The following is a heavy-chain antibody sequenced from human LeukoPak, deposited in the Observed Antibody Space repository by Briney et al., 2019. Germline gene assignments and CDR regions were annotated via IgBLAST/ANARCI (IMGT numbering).Heavy chain of an antibody. Sequence: GGSLRLSCAASGFTFSSYAMSWVRQAPGKGLEWVSAISGSGGSTYYADSVKGRFTISRDNSKNTLYLQMNSLRAEDTAVYYYAKDLFPGGYYDSSGYYPNYFDYWGQGTLVTVSS. CDR2: ISGSGGST. CDR1: GFTFSSYA. D-gene: IGHD3-22*01. CDR3: AKDLFPGGYYDSSGYYPNYFDY. V-gene: IGHV3-23*01. J-gene: IGHJ4*02.